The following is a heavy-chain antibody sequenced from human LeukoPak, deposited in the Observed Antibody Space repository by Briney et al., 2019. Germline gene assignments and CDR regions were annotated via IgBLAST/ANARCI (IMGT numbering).Heavy chain of an antibody. V-gene: IGHV1-8*01. Sequence: ASVKVSCKASGYTFTSYDINWVRQATGQGLEWMGWMNPNRGNTCYAQTSQARVTMTRKTSMSTAHMELSSLRSEETAVYYCARRYYHFWSGPRPVSAAWGQGTLATVSS. CDR2: MNPNRGNT. CDR1: GYTFTSYD. D-gene: IGHD3-3*01. J-gene: IGHJ5*02. CDR3: ARRYYHFWSGPRPVSAA.